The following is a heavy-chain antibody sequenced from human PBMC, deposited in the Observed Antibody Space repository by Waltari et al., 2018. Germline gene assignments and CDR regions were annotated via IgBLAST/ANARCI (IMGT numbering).Heavy chain of an antibody. CDR3: TTRTWADGFDI. D-gene: IGHD7-27*01. CDR1: GFSFSNAW. V-gene: IGHV3-15*02. CDR2: IKNKIDGGTI. J-gene: IGHJ3*02. Sequence: EVLLVEAGGSLVKPGGSLRLSCAGSGFSFSNAWMNWVRQAPGKGLEWVERIKNKIDGGTIDYAAPLKGRFTISRDDSKNTLYLQMNSLKIEDTAVYYCTTRTWADGFDIWGQGTMVIVSS.